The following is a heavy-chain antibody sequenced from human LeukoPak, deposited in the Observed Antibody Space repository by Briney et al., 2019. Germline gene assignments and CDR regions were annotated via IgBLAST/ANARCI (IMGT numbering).Heavy chain of an antibody. CDR3: AKDFRIGYSAHFDY. CDR2: ISGSGDKT. CDR1: GFTFTSYA. V-gene: IGHV3-23*01. Sequence: GGSRSLSFAAPGFTFTSYALTWFRKAPGKGLGWVSGISGSGDKTYYADSVKGRFSISRDNSKNTLYLQMDSLRGEDTAVYYCAKDFRIGYSAHFDYRGQGALVTVSS. D-gene: IGHD2-21*01. J-gene: IGHJ4*02.